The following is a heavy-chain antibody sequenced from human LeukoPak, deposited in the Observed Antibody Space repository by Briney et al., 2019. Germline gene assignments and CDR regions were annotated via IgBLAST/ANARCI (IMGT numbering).Heavy chain of an antibody. Sequence: ASVKVSCKASGYTFTDYYMHWVRQAPGQGLEWMGWINPRSGGTDHAQKFQGRVTMTRDTSISTAYMELSRLRSDDTAVYYCARDMDSGPDFFDYWGLGTLVTVSS. J-gene: IGHJ4*02. CDR2: INPRSGGT. CDR3: ARDMDSGPDFFDY. D-gene: IGHD1-26*01. V-gene: IGHV1-2*02. CDR1: GYTFTDYY.